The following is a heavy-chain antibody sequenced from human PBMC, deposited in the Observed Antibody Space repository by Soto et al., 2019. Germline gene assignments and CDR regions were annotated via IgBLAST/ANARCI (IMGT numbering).Heavy chain of an antibody. Sequence: LGESLKRSCMGSVYSFTSYWMGWVRQMPGKGLEWMGIIYPGDSDTRYSPSFQGQVTISADKSISTAYLQWSSLKASDTAMYYCARRIAVAGTRAFDIWGQGTMVTVSS. CDR3: ARRIAVAGTRAFDI. D-gene: IGHD6-19*01. CDR1: VYSFTSYW. V-gene: IGHV5-51*01. J-gene: IGHJ3*02. CDR2: IYPGDSDT.